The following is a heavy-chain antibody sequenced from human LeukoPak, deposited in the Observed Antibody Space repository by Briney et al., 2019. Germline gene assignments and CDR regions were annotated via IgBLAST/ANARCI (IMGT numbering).Heavy chain of an antibody. CDR1: GFTFGSHA. CDR2: IFVIGGSP. Sequence: PGGSLRLSCEASGFTFGSHAMYWVRQAPGKGLDWVAVIFVIGGSPHYADPVKGRFTISRDNSRNTVYLQINSLRAEDTAVYYCGKTTVGYSSGQKPAWPVDYWGQGTLVTVSS. D-gene: IGHD5-18*01. V-gene: IGHV3-23*01. CDR3: GKTTVGYSSGQKPAWPVDY. J-gene: IGHJ4*02.